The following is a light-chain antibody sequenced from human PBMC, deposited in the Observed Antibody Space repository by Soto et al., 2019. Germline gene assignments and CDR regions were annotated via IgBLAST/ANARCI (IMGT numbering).Light chain of an antibody. CDR3: QQRSNWPIT. CDR1: QSVSSY. CDR2: DAS. J-gene: IGKJ5*01. V-gene: IGKV3-11*01. Sequence: EIVLTQSPATLSLSPGERATLSCRASQSVSSYLAWYQQNPGQAPRLLIYDASNRATGIPARFSGSGSGTDFTLTISSLEPEDFAVSYCQQRSNWPITFGKGTRLEIK.